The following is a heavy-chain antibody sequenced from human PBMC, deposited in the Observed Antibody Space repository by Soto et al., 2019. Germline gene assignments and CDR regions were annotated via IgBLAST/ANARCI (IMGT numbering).Heavy chain of an antibody. Sequence: GGSLRLSCTASGFTFGDYAMSWFRQAPGKGLEWVGFIRSKAYGGTTEYAASVKGRFTISRDDSKSIAYLQMNSLKTEDTAVYYCTRDPFESGPSVWFDPWGQGTLVTVSS. CDR1: GFTFGDYA. J-gene: IGHJ5*02. V-gene: IGHV3-49*03. CDR2: IRSKAYGGTT. CDR3: TRDPFESGPSVWFDP. D-gene: IGHD3-3*01.